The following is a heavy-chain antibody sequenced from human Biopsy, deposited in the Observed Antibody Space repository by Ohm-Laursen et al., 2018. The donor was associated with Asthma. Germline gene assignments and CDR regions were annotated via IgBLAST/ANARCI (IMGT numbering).Heavy chain of an antibody. D-gene: IGHD5-12*01. J-gene: IGHJ4*02. V-gene: IGHV3-21*01. CDR1: GFTFSTYS. Sequence: SLRLSCAAPGFTFSTYSMNWVCQAPGKGLEWVSSISSTSTYIYYADSVKGRFTISRDNAKNSLYLQMNSLRAEDTAVYYCSRDRGESGYDFGRYDYWGQGTLVTVSS. CDR3: SRDRGESGYDFGRYDY. CDR2: ISSTSTYI.